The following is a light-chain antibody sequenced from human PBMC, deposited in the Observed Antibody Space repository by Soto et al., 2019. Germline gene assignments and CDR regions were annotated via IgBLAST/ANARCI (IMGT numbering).Light chain of an antibody. Sequence: DIVLTQSPGTLSLSPGERATLSCRASQSVSSSYLAWYQQKHGQAPGILIYGASSRVTGIPDSFSGSGSGTDVPLTISRLEPADLAVYYCQQNGSSFTIGPGTTVDLK. CDR2: GAS. V-gene: IGKV3-20*01. CDR1: QSVSSSY. CDR3: QQNGSSFT. J-gene: IGKJ3*01.